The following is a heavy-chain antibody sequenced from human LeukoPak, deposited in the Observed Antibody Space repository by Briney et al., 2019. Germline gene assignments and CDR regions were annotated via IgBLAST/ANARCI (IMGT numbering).Heavy chain of an antibody. V-gene: IGHV4-4*07. CDR2: IYTSGST. CDR1: GGSISSYY. Sequence: PSETLSLTCTVSGGSISSYYWSWIRQPPGKGLEWIGRIYTSGSTNYNPSLKSRVTMSVDTSKNQFSLELSSVTAADTAVYYCARAVGSGSFQTYYYYMDVWGKGTTVTISS. CDR3: ARAVGSGSFQTYYYYMDV. J-gene: IGHJ6*03. D-gene: IGHD3-10*01.